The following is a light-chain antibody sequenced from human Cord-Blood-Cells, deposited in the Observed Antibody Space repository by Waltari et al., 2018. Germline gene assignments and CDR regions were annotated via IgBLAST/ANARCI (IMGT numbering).Light chain of an antibody. V-gene: IGKV4-1*01. CDR1: PSVLYRSNNKHY. J-gene: IGKJ2*01. CDR3: QQYYSTPYT. Sequence: DIVMTQSPDTLAVTLGERVTVTLKSLPSVLYRSNNKHYLAWYQQKPGQPSKLPIYWASTRESGVPYRFSGSGSGTDFTLTISSLQAEDVAVYDCQQYYSTPYTVCHGTKLEIK. CDR2: WAS.